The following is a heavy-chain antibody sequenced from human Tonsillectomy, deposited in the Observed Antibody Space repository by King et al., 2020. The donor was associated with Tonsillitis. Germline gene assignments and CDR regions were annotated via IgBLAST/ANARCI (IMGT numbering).Heavy chain of an antibody. Sequence: VQLVESGGGLVKPGGSLRLSCAASGFTFSSYSMNWVRQAPGKGLEWVSSISSSSSYIYYADSVKGRFTISRDNAKNSLYLQMNSLRAEDTAVYYCARSARGFNWFDPWGQGTLVTVSS. J-gene: IGHJ5*02. CDR3: ARSARGFNWFDP. CDR2: ISSSSSYI. V-gene: IGHV3-21*01. D-gene: IGHD3-22*01. CDR1: GFTFSSYS.